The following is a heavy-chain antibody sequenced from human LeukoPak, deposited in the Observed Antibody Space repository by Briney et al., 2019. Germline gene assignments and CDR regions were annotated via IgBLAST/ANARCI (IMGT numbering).Heavy chain of an antibody. V-gene: IGHV1-18*01. CDR2: ISAYNGNT. CDR1: GYTFTSYG. J-gene: IGHJ4*02. Sequence: ASVKVSCKASGYTFTSYGISWVRQAPGQGLEWMGWISAYNGNTNYAQKLQGRVTMTTDTSTGTAYMELRSLRSDDTAVYYCARGRGISWFGELFAGYFDYWGQGTLVTVSS. CDR3: ARGRGISWFGELFAGYFDY. D-gene: IGHD3-10*01.